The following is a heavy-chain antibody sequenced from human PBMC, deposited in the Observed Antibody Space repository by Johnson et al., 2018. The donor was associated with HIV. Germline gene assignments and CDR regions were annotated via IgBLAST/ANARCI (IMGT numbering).Heavy chain of an antibody. CDR1: GFTFSSYD. CDR2: IGTAGDT. Sequence: VQLVESGGGLVKPGGSLRLSCAASGFTFSSYDMHWVRQATGKGLEWVSAIGTAGDTYYPGSVKGRFTISRDTSKNTLYLQMNNLRGEDTAVYYCAKGPVDYGDNYDGFDIWGQGTTVTVSS. CDR3: AKGPVDYGDNYDGFDI. J-gene: IGHJ3*02. D-gene: IGHD4-23*01. V-gene: IGHV3-13*01.